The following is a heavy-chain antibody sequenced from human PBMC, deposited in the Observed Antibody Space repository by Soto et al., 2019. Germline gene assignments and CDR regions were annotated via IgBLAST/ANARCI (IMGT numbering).Heavy chain of an antibody. Sequence: QITLKESGPTLVRPTQTLTPTCTFSGFSLSTSGLGVGWIRQPPGKGLEWLALIYWNDDKRYSPSLKDRLTITKDTSKNQVVLTMTNMDPVDPATYYCAHRPSGWYLFDYWGQGTLVTVSS. V-gene: IGHV2-5*01. CDR1: GFSLSTSGLG. CDR3: AHRPSGWYLFDY. D-gene: IGHD6-19*01. CDR2: IYWNDDK. J-gene: IGHJ4*02.